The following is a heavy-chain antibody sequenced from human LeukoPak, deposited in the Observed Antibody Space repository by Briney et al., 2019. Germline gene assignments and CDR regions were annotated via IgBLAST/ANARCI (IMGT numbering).Heavy chain of an antibody. J-gene: IGHJ3*02. V-gene: IGHV3-48*02. CDR3: ARDGDSSGYYAAFDI. D-gene: IGHD3-22*01. CDR1: GFTFSNAW. Sequence: PGGSLRLSCAASGFTFSNAWMNWVRQAPGKGLEWLSYISSSSSIIYYADSVKGRFTISRDNAKNSLYLQMNSLRDEDTAVYYCARDGDSSGYYAAFDIWGQGTMVTVSS. CDR2: ISSSSSII.